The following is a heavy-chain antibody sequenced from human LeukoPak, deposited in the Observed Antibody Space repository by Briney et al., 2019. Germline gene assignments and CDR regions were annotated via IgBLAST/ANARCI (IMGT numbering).Heavy chain of an antibody. CDR2: IFPGDSDT. V-gene: IGHV5-51*01. CDR1: GYSFTSYW. Sequence: ESLKISCKDSGYSFTSYWIAWVRQMPGKGLEWMGIIFPGDSDTRYSPSFQGQVTISADKSISTAFLQWSSLQASDTAMYYCARATTGPRTIDYWGQGTLVTVSS. CDR3: ARATTGPRTIDY. J-gene: IGHJ4*02. D-gene: IGHD1-1*01.